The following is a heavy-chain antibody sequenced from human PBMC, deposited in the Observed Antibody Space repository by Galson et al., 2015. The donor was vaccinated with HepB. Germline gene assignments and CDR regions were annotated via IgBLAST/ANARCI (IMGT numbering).Heavy chain of an antibody. CDR1: GLTFSNYR. D-gene: IGHD3-3*01. V-gene: IGHV3-7*05. Sequence: SLRLSCAASGLTFSNYRMTWARQAPGKGLEWVANIKQDGSEKYYVDSVKGRFTISRDNAKNSLYLQMDSLRIEDTAVYYCAKVWSGLFDYWGQGTLVTVSS. CDR2: IKQDGSEK. CDR3: AKVWSGLFDY. J-gene: IGHJ4*02.